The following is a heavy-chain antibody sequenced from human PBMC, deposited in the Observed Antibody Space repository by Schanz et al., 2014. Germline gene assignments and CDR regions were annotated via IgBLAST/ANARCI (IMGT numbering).Heavy chain of an antibody. J-gene: IGHJ4*02. V-gene: IGHV3-23*01. CDR1: GFSFSNYA. CDR2: IRGSGGGT. Sequence: EEQLLESGGALVQPGGSLRLSCAASGFSFSNYALVWVRQPPGKGLEWISSIRGSGGGTDYADSVKGRFTISRDNSKNTLYLQMNSLRAEDTAVYYCARDKGGYYPFDYWGQGTLVTVSS. CDR3: ARDKGGYYPFDY. D-gene: IGHD3-3*01.